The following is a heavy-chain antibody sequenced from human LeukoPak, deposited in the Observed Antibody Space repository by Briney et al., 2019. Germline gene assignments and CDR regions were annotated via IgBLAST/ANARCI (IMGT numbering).Heavy chain of an antibody. J-gene: IGHJ6*02. Sequence: GGSLRLSCAASGFTFSSYDMHWVRHATGKGLEWVSAIATTGDTYYPGSVKGRFTISRETAENSLYLQMSSLRAGDTAVYYCARAPRGGGDGLDVWGQGTTVTVSS. CDR2: IATTGDT. V-gene: IGHV3-13*01. D-gene: IGHD3-16*01. CDR1: GFTFSSYD. CDR3: ARAPRGGGDGLDV.